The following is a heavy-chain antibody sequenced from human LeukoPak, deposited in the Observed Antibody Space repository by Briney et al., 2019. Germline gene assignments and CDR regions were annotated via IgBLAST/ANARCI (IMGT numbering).Heavy chain of an antibody. D-gene: IGHD4-17*01. Sequence: ASVKVFCKASGYTFTSYGISWVRQAPGQGLEWMGWISAYNGNTNYAQKLQGRVTMTTDTSTSTAYMELRSLRSDDTAVYYCARDFPGPTVTTCPRSPNSPGCNYYGMDVWGQGTTVTVSS. CDR3: ARDFPGPTVTTCPRSPNSPGCNYYGMDV. J-gene: IGHJ6*02. V-gene: IGHV1-18*01. CDR2: ISAYNGNT. CDR1: GYTFTSYG.